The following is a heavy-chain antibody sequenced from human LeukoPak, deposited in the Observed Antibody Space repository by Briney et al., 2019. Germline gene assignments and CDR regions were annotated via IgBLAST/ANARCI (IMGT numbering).Heavy chain of an antibody. V-gene: IGHV3-23*01. Sequence: GGSLRLSCAASGFTFSSYAMSWVRQAPGKGLEWVSAISGSGGSTYYADSVKGRFTISRDNSKNALYLQMNSLRAEDTAVYYCAKALGVTMIVVVTKATFDYWGQGTLVTVSS. D-gene: IGHD3-22*01. CDR2: ISGSGGST. CDR3: AKALGVTMIVVVTKATFDY. J-gene: IGHJ4*02. CDR1: GFTFSSYA.